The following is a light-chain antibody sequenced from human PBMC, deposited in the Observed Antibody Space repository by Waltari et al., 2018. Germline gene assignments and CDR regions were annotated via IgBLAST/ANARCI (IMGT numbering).Light chain of an antibody. J-gene: IGKJ1*01. Sequence: EIVLTQSPGTLSLSPGERATLSCRTSQSAGRTLAWYQQKPGQAPSLLIYGASIRATGIPDRFSGSGSGTDFSLTISRLEPEDFAVYYCQHYVRLPVTFGQGTKVEIK. CDR1: QSAGRT. CDR2: GAS. V-gene: IGKV3-20*01. CDR3: QHYVRLPVT.